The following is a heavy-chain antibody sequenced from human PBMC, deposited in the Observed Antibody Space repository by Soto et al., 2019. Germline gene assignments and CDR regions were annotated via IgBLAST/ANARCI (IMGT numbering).Heavy chain of an antibody. Sequence: SETLSLTCTVSGGSISSYYWSWIRQPPGKGLEWIGYIYYSGRTNYNPSLKSRVTISVDTSKNQFSLKLSSVTAADTAVYYCARALKSYYYGMDVWGQGTTVTVSS. CDR1: GGSISSYY. CDR3: ARALKSYYYGMDV. J-gene: IGHJ6*02. V-gene: IGHV4-59*01. CDR2: IYYSGRT.